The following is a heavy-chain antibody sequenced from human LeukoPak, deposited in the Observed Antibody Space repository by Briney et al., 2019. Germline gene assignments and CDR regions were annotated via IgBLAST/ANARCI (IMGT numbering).Heavy chain of an antibody. CDR2: ISGSGGST. CDR1: GFTFDDYG. J-gene: IGHJ4*02. Sequence: GGSLRLSCTAAGFTFDDYGMSWVRQAPGKGLEWVSAISGSGGSTYYADSVKGRFTISRDNSKNTLYLQMNSLRAEDTAVYYCAKDYYGSGSYYPDDYWGQGTLVTVSS. V-gene: IGHV3-23*01. CDR3: AKDYYGSGSYYPDDY. D-gene: IGHD3-10*01.